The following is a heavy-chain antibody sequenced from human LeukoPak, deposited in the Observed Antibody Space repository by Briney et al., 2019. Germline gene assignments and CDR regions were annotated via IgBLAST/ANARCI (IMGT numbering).Heavy chain of an antibody. CDR1: GFTFSSYA. J-gene: IGHJ4*02. CDR2: ISYDGSKK. CDR3: ATELHDYGDY. D-gene: IGHD1-7*01. Sequence: PGRSLRLSCAASGFTFSSYAMHWVRQAPGKGLEWVAVISYDGSKKYYADSVKGRFTISRDNSKNTVYLQMNSLRGEDTAVYYCATELHDYGDYWGQGTLVTVSS. V-gene: IGHV3-30*04.